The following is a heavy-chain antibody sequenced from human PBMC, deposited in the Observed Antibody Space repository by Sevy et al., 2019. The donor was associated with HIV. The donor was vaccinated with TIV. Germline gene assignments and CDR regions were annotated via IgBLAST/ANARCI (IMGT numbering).Heavy chain of an antibody. J-gene: IGHJ4*02. CDR3: AKGGYYDSSGHLDY. D-gene: IGHD3-22*01. CDR1: GFTFDDYA. V-gene: IGHV3-9*01. Sequence: GGSLRLSCAASGFTFDDYAMHWVRQAPGKGLEWVSGISWNSGSIGYADSVKGRFTISRDNAKNSLYLQMNSLRAEDTALYYCAKGGYYDSSGHLDYWGQGTLVTVSS. CDR2: ISWNSGSI.